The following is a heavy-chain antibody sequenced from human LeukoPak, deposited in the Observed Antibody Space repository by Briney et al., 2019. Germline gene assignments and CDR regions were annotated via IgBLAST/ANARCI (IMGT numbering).Heavy chain of an antibody. V-gene: IGHV3-30*04. CDR2: ISYDGSNK. J-gene: IGHJ4*02. CDR3: AKAPVTSCRGAFCYPFDY. CDR1: GFTLSSYA. D-gene: IGHD2-15*01. Sequence: GGSLRLSCAASGFTLSSYAMHWVRQAPGKGLEWVAVISYDGSNKYYADSVKGRFTISRDNSKNTLYLQMNSLRAEDTAVYYCAKAPVTSCRGAFCYPFDYWGQGTLVTVSS.